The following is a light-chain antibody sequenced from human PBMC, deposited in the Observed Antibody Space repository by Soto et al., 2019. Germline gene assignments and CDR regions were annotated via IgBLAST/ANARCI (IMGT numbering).Light chain of an antibody. J-gene: IGKJ1*01. Sequence: DIQMTQSPSTLSASVGDIVTITCRASQTISSWLAWYQQKPGKAPKLLIYKASTLKSGVPSRFSGSGSGTDCTLSISSLQPDDSATYYCQQYNSYFQTLGRGTKVDIK. CDR2: KAS. CDR1: QTISSW. CDR3: QQYNSYFQT. V-gene: IGKV1-5*03.